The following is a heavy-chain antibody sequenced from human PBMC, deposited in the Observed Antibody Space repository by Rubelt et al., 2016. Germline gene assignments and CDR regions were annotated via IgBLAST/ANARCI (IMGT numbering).Heavy chain of an antibody. D-gene: IGHD2-15*01. J-gene: IGHJ5*02. V-gene: IGHV4-34*01. CDR1: GGSFSGYY. CDR2: INQSGTT. CDR3: AGGESYCSGGSCLDWFDP. Sequence: QVQLQQWGAGLLKPSETLSLTCAVYGGSFSGYYWTWLRQPPGKGLEWIGEINQSGTTNYNQSLNSRVTISVDTSKNQFSPKLSAVAAADTAVYYCAGGESYCSGGSCLDWFDPWGQGTLVTVSS.